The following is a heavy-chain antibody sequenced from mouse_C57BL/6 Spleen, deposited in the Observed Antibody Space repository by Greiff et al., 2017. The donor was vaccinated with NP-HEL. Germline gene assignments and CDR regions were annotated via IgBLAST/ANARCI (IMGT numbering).Heavy chain of an antibody. CDR1: EYEFPSHD. CDR2: INSDGGST. Sequence: EVMLVESGGGLVQPGESLKLSCESNEYEFPSHDMSWVRKTPEKRLELVAAINSDGGSTYYPDTMERRFIISRDNTKKTLYLQMSSLRSEDTALYYCARLEGYGSSPAWFAYWGQGTLVTVSA. D-gene: IGHD1-1*01. J-gene: IGHJ3*01. CDR3: ARLEGYGSSPAWFAY. V-gene: IGHV5-2*01.